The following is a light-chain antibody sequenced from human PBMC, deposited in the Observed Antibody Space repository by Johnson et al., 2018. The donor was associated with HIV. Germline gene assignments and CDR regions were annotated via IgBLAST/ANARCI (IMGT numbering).Light chain of an antibody. CDR1: SSNVGSSF. CDR3: GTWDSSLTSYV. CDR2: DNN. J-gene: IGLJ1*01. Sequence: QSVLTQPPSESAAPGQTVTISCSGSSSNVGSSFVSWYRQVPGTAPKLLIYDNNKRPSGIPGRFSGSKSGPSATLGITGLQTGDEADYYCGTWDSSLTSYVFRTGTKVTVL. V-gene: IGLV1-51*01.